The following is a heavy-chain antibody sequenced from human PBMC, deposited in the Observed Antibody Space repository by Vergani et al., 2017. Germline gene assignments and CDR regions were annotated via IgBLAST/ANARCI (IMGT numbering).Heavy chain of an antibody. CDR1: SFKLGDYG. V-gene: IGHV3-33*01. Sequence: QVQLVESGGGVVQPGRSLRLSCTPSSFKLGDYGMHWVRQAPGRGLEWVSMTWYEGNNNYYADSVMGRFTISKDISKNTLYLQMNSLRGDDTAVYYCARETRGTPSSLDYWGQGTLVTVSS. D-gene: IGHD1-1*01. CDR3: ARETRGTPSSLDY. CDR2: TWYEGNNN. J-gene: IGHJ4*02.